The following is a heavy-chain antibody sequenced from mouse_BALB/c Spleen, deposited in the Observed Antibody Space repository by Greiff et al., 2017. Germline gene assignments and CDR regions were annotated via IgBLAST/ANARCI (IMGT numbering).Heavy chain of an antibody. J-gene: IGHJ4*01. V-gene: IGHV5-17*02. CDR3: ARWGGKKVYAMDY. Sequence: EVKLVESGGGLVQPGGSRKLSCAASGFTFSSFGMHWVRQAPGKGLEWVAYISSGSSTIYYADTVKGRFTISRDNPKNTLFLQMTSLRSEDTAMYYCARWGGKKVYAMDYWGQGTSVTVSS. D-gene: IGHD1-1*02. CDR1: GFTFSSFG. CDR2: ISSGSSTI.